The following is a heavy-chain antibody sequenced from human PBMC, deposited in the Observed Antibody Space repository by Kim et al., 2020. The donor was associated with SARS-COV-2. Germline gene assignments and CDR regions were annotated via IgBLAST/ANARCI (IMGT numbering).Heavy chain of an antibody. CDR1: GYTFTSYA. CDR3: ARGRQWLVYLSHDAFDI. D-gene: IGHD6-19*01. J-gene: IGHJ3*02. Sequence: ASVKVSCKASGYTFTSYAMHWVRQAPGQRLEWMGWINAGNGNTKYSQKFQGRVTITRDTSASTAYMELSSLRSEDTAVYYCARGRQWLVYLSHDAFDIWGQGTMVTVSS. CDR2: INAGNGNT. V-gene: IGHV1-3*01.